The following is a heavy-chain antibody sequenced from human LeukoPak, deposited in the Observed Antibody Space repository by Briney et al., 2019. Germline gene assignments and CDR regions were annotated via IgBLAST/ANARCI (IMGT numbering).Heavy chain of an antibody. Sequence: PGGSLRLSCVASGFTFSSYGMHWVRQAPGKGLEWVAVISYDGSNKYYADSVKGRFTISRDNSENTLYLQMNSLRAEDTAVYYCARDRLAVAADYWGQGTLVTVSS. CDR1: GFTFSSYG. CDR2: ISYDGSNK. D-gene: IGHD6-19*01. J-gene: IGHJ4*02. V-gene: IGHV3-30*03. CDR3: ARDRLAVAADY.